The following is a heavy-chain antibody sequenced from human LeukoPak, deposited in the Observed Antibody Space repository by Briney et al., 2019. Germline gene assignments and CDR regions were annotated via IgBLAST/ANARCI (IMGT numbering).Heavy chain of an antibody. CDR1: GYTFTSYY. D-gene: IGHD3-3*01. CDR2: INPSGGST. V-gene: IGHV1-46*01. CDR3: AGSGYDFWSGYYKSVGSWFDP. J-gene: IGHJ5*02. Sequence: ASVKVSCKASGYTFTSYYMYWVRQAPGQGLEWMGIINPSGGSTSYAQKFQGRVTMTRDMSTSTVYMELSSLRSEDTAVYYCAGSGYDFWSGYYKSVGSWFDPWGQGTLVTVSS.